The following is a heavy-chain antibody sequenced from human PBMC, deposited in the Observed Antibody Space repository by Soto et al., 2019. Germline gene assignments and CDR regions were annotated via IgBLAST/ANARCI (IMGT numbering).Heavy chain of an antibody. Sequence: GGSLRLSCAASGFTFSSYGMHWVRQAPGKGLEWVAVIWYDGSNKYYADSVKGRFTISRDNSKNTLYLQMNSLRAEDTAVYYCARLYYDFWSGYYGKNYYYYMDVWGKGTTVTVSS. CDR1: GFTFSSYG. V-gene: IGHV3-33*01. J-gene: IGHJ6*03. CDR2: IWYDGSNK. D-gene: IGHD3-3*01. CDR3: ARLYYDFWSGYYGKNYYYYMDV.